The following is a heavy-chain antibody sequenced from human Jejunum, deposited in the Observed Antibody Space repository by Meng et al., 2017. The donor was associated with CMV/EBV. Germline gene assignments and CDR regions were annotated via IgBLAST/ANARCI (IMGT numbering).Heavy chain of an antibody. J-gene: IGHJ4*02. CDR3: ATSTATTSNFGRVWNS. Sequence: GTFNSYPINWVRPAPGQGLEWMGRIIPILAIANSAQNFQGRLTIIADRSTSTAYMELTSLRSDDTAVYYCATSTATTSNFGRVWNSWGQGTEVTVSS. CDR2: IIPILAIA. V-gene: IGHV1-69*02. CDR1: GTFNSYP. D-gene: IGHD1-1*01.